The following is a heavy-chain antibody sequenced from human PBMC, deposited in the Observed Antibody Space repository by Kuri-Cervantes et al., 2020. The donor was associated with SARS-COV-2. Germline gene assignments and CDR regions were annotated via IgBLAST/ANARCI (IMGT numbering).Heavy chain of an antibody. J-gene: IGHJ4*02. D-gene: IGHD3-22*01. CDR3: ARHVEYYDSSGYSYNNLDY. CDR1: GGSISSSSYY. CDR2: IYYSGSI. Sequence: SETLSHTCTVSGGSISSSSYYWGWIRQPPGKGLEWIGSIYYSGSIYHSPSLKSRLTMSVDTSKNQFSLKLSSVTAADTAVYYCARHVEYYDSSGYSYNNLDYWGQGTLVTVSS. V-gene: IGHV4-39*01.